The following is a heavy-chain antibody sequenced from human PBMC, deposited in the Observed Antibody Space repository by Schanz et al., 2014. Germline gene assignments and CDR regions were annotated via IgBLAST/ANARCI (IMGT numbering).Heavy chain of an antibody. J-gene: IGHJ4*02. D-gene: IGHD5-12*01. Sequence: EVQLLESGGGLVQPGGSLRLSCAASGFTFSAYAMTWVRQAPGKGLEWVSAMNESHSTIYYADSVRGRFTISRDNAENTLFLQMNSLRAEDTAVYYCARKVVATIGGYYDNWGQGTLVTVSS. CDR2: MNESHSTI. V-gene: IGHV3-23*01. CDR3: ARKVVATIGGYYDN. CDR1: GFTFSAYA.